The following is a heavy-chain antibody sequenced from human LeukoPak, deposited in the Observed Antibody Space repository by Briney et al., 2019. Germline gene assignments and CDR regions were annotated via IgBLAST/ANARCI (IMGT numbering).Heavy chain of an antibody. CDR2: FWYDGSKK. D-gene: IGHD2-21*01. CDR3: TRDAGLCDHDY. V-gene: IGHV3-33*01. CDR1: GFTFSSYG. J-gene: IGHJ4*02. Sequence: GGSLRLSCAASGFTFSSYGMHWVRQGPGKGLEWVAVFWYDGSKKYYADSVKGRFTISRDISKKTLYLQMDSLRVEDTAVYYCTRDAGLCDHDYWGQGTLVTVSS.